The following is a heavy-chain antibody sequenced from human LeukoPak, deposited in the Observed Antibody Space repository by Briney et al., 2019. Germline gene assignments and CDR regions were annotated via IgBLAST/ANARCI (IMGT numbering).Heavy chain of an antibody. D-gene: IGHD3-22*01. Sequence: PGGSLRLSCAASGFTFSSYAMSWVRQAPGKGLEWVSAISGSGGSTYYADSVKGRFTISRDNSKNTLYLQMNSLRAEDTAVYYCAKVPEMIYYYDRRGYLDYWGQGTLVTVSS. V-gene: IGHV3-23*01. CDR2: ISGSGGST. CDR1: GFTFSSYA. CDR3: AKVPEMIYYYDRRGYLDY. J-gene: IGHJ4*02.